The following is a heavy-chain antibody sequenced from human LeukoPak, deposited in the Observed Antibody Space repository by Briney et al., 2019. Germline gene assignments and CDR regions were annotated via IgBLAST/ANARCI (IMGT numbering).Heavy chain of an antibody. CDR3: ARGDITGTPFDY. D-gene: IGHD1-20*01. CDR2: IYHSEST. J-gene: IGHJ4*02. Sequence: SQTLSLTCAVSGDSISSGGYSWSWIRQPPGKGLEWIGDIYHSESTYYNPSLKSRVTISVDRPKNQFSLKLSSVTAADTAVYYCARGDITGTPFDYWGQGTLVTVSS. CDR1: GDSISSGGYS. V-gene: IGHV4-30-2*01.